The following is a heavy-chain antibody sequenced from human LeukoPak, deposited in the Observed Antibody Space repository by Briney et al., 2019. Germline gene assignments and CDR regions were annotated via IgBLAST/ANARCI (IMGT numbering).Heavy chain of an antibody. CDR1: GFTFSTYH. CDR3: ARRDDFDI. V-gene: IGHV3-48*04. Sequence: TGGSLRLSCAASGFTFSTYHMNWVRQAPGKGLEWVSFISTSSGSTIYYADSVEGRFTISRDDAKNSLYLQMHSLRVEDTAMYYCARRDDFDIWGQGTLVTVSS. CDR2: ISTSSGSTI. J-gene: IGHJ3*02.